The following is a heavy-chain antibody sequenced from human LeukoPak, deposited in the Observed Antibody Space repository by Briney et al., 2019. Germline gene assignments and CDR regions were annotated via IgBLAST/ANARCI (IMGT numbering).Heavy chain of an antibody. J-gene: IGHJ4*02. Sequence: SETLSLTCTVSGGSISSYYWSWIRQPPGKGLEWIGYIYYSGSTNYNPSLKSRVTISVDTSKNQFSLKLSSVTAADTAVYYCVRQDYDFWSGPPDYWGQGTLVTVSS. CDR3: VRQDYDFWSGPPDY. V-gene: IGHV4-59*08. CDR1: GGSISSYY. CDR2: IYYSGST. D-gene: IGHD3-3*01.